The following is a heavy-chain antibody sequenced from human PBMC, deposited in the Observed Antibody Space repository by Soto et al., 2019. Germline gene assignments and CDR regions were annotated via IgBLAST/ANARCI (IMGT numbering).Heavy chain of an antibody. CDR2: FDPEDGEA. CDR3: ATATEYYDFWSGYGTKYYFDY. J-gene: IGHJ4*02. CDR1: GYTLTELS. Sequence: ASVKVSCKVSGYTLTELSMHWVRQAPGKGLEWMGGFDPEDGEAIYAQKFQGRATMTEDTSTDTAYMELSSLRSEDTAVYYCATATEYYDFWSGYGTKYYFDYWGQGTLVTVSS. V-gene: IGHV1-24*01. D-gene: IGHD3-3*01.